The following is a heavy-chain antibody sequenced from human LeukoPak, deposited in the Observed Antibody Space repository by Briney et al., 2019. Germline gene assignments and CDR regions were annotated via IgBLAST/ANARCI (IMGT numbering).Heavy chain of an antibody. CDR2: INSDESTT. CDR1: GFTFSPYW. D-gene: IGHD5-12*01. Sequence: GGSLRLSCAASGFTFSPYWMHWVRQAPGRGLVWVARINSDESTTGYADSVKGRFTISRDNAKNSLYLQINSLRAEDTAVYYCARDSPGYGGYSYWGQGTLVTVSS. J-gene: IGHJ4*02. CDR3: ARDSPGYGGYSY. V-gene: IGHV3-74*01.